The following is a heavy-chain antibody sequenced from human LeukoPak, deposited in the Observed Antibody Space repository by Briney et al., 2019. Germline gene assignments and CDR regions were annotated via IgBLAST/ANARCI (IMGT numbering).Heavy chain of an antibody. D-gene: IGHD3-3*01. CDR2: FDPEDGET. V-gene: IGHV1-24*01. J-gene: IGHJ4*02. CDR1: GYTLTELS. Sequence: ASVKVSCKVSGYTLTELSMHWVRQAPGKGLEWMGGFDPEDGETIYAQKFQGRVTMTEDTSTDTAYMELSSLRSEDTAVYCCATNRERITIFGVVSPFDYWGQGTLVTVSS. CDR3: ATNRERITIFGVVSPFDY.